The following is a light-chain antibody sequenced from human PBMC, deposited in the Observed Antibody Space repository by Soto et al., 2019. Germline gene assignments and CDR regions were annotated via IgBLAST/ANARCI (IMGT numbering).Light chain of an antibody. CDR3: QQYNSYFTWT. CDR2: DAS. J-gene: IGKJ1*01. CDR1: QSISSW. Sequence: DIQMTQSPSTLSASVGDRVTITCRASQSISSWLAWYQQKPGKAPKLLIYDASSLESGVPSRFSGSGSGTEFTLTISSLQPDDFATNYCQQYNSYFTWTFGQGTKVEI. V-gene: IGKV1-5*01.